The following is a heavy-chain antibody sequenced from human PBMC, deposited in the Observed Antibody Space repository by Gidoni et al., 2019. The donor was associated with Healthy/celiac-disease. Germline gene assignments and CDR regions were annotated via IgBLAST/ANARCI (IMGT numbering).Heavy chain of an antibody. CDR3: ARDWTIVDIVVVPAAMVYYYGMDV. D-gene: IGHD2-2*03. CDR2: ISAYNGNT. Sequence: QVQLVQSGAEVKKPGASVKVACKASGYTLTSYGISGVRQAPGQGREWMGWISAYNGNTNYAQKLQGRVTMTTATSTSTAYMELRSLRSDDTAVYYCARDWTIVDIVVVPAAMVYYYGMDVWGQGTTVTVSS. V-gene: IGHV1-18*01. CDR1: GYTLTSYG. J-gene: IGHJ6*02.